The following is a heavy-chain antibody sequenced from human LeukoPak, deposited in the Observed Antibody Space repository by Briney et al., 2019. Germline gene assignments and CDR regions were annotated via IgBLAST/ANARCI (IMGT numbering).Heavy chain of an antibody. Sequence: SETLSLTCAVYGGSFSGYYWSWIRQPPGKGLEWIGEINHSGSTNYNPSLKSRVTISVGTSKNQFSLKLSSVTAADTAVYYCASLSCSGGSCRDYWGQGTLVTVSS. V-gene: IGHV4-34*01. CDR2: INHSGST. CDR3: ASLSCSGGSCRDY. D-gene: IGHD2-15*01. J-gene: IGHJ4*02. CDR1: GGSFSGYY.